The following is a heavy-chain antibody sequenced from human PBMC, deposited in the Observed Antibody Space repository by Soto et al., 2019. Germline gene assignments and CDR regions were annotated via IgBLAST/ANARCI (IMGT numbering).Heavy chain of an antibody. J-gene: IGHJ5*02. CDR2: INAHHRDT. D-gene: IGHD4-17*01. CDR3: ARDTMVTSNWFDT. CDR1: GYTFTIYG. V-gene: IGHV1-18*01. Sequence: QVRLVQSGSEVKKPGASVKVSCKASGYTFTIYGFSWVRQAPGQGLEWVGWINAHHRDTNYAQKFQGRVTMTTDTATSTAYMELRSLRSDDTAVYYCARDTMVTSNWFDTWGQGTLVTVSS.